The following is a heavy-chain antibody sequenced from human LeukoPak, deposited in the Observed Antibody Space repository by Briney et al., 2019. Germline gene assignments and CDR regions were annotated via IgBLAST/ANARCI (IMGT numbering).Heavy chain of an antibody. CDR1: GGSISSGGYY. J-gene: IGHJ4*02. D-gene: IGHD6-19*01. CDR2: IYYSGST. Sequence: SQTLSLTCTVSGGSISSGGYYWRWIRQHPGKGLEWIGYIYYSGSTYYNPSLKSRVTISVDTSKNQFSLKLSSVTAADTAVYYCAGERGEEYSSGWYKTNYFDKWGQGIRVTVSS. V-gene: IGHV4-31*03. CDR3: AGERGEEYSSGWYKTNYFDK.